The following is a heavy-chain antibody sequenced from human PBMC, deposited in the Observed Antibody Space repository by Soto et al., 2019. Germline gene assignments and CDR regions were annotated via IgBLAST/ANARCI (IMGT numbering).Heavy chain of an antibody. CDR2: IYYSGST. D-gene: IGHD2-2*01. CDR3: ARKVCGSTSCPRSGSLDP. Sequence: PSETLSLTCTVSGGSIISYYWSWIRQPPGKGLEWIGYIYYSGSTNYNPSLRSRVTISVDTSRNQFSLNLTSVTAADTAVYYCARKVCGSTSCPRSGSLDPWGQGTLVTVSS. V-gene: IGHV4-59*01. CDR1: GGSIISYY. J-gene: IGHJ5*02.